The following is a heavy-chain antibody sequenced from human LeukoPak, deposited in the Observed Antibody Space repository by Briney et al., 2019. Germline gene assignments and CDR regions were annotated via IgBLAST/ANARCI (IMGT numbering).Heavy chain of an antibody. CDR1: GLIFGSYG. Sequence: GGSRRLSCAASGLIFGSYGMHWVRQAPGKGLEWVAFIRFDGTNKYYAESVKGRFTISRDNSKNTLYLQMNSLRPEDTAVYYCAKDWGVLGTMIQNWGQGTVVTVSS. V-gene: IGHV3-30*02. D-gene: IGHD5-12*01. CDR3: AKDWGVLGTMIQN. J-gene: IGHJ1*01. CDR2: IRFDGTNK.